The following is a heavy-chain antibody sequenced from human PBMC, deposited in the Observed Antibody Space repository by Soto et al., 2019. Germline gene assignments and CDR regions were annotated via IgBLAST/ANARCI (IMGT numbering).Heavy chain of an antibody. D-gene: IGHD2-2*01. J-gene: IGHJ5*02. CDR3: ARAWGYCSSTSCPFWFDP. CDR2: ISAYNGNT. Sequence: GASVKVSCKASDYTFTSYGISWVRQAPGQGHEWMGWISAYNGNTKYAQKFQGRVTMTTDTSTSTAYMELRSLRSDDTAVYYCARAWGYCSSTSCPFWFDPWGQGTLVTVSS. V-gene: IGHV1-18*01. CDR1: DYTFTSYG.